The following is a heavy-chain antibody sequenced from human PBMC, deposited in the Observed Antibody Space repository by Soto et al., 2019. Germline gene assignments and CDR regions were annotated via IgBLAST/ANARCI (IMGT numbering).Heavy chain of an antibody. CDR3: ATGDSTGYYNY. CDR1: GLMFSSYA. D-gene: IGHD3-22*01. J-gene: IGHJ4*01. Sequence: EVQLLESGGHLVQPGGSLRLSCAASGLMFSSYAMSSVRQAPWKGLEWVSTISNSGDPTYYADSVKGRFTISRDQSKNTLFLQMNSLRADDTAVYYCATGDSTGYYNYWGHGTLVTVSS. V-gene: IGHV3-23*01. CDR2: ISNSGDPT.